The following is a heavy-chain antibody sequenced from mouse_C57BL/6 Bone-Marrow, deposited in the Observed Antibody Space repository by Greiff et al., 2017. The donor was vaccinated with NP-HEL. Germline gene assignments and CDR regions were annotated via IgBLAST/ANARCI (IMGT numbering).Heavy chain of an antibody. CDR1: GFTFSDYG. D-gene: IGHD1-1*01. J-gene: IGHJ4*01. V-gene: IGHV5-17*01. CDR2: ISSGSSTI. Sequence: EVQLVESGGGLVKPGGSLKLSCAASGFTFSDYGMHWVRQAPEKGLEWVAYISSGSSTIYYADTVKGRFTISRDNAKNTLFLQMTSLRSEDTAMYYCARATTVAYYYAMDYWGQGTSVTVSS. CDR3: ARATTVAYYYAMDY.